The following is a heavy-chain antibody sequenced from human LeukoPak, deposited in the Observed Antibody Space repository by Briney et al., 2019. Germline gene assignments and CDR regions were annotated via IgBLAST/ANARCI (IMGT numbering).Heavy chain of an antibody. CDR3: ARLGLEYYYGSGSYGFDP. J-gene: IGHJ5*02. Sequence: SETLSLTCTVSGASFSSGDQYWGWIRQPPGKGLEWIGSIYYSGSTYYNPSLKSRVTISVDTSKNQFSLKLSSVTAADTAVYYCARLGLEYYYGSGSYGFDPWGQGTLVTVPS. V-gene: IGHV4-39*01. CDR2: IYYSGST. D-gene: IGHD3-10*01. CDR1: GASFSSGDQY.